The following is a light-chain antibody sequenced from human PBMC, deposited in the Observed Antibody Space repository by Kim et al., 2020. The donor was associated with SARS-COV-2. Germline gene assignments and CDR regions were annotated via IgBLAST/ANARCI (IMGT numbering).Light chain of an antibody. CDR2: KAS. J-gene: IGKJ2*01. Sequence: DIQMTQSPSTLSASVGDRVTITCRASHFITTWLAWHQQKPGKAPKLLIYKASSLESGVPSRFNGGGSGTEFTLTISSLQPDDFATYYCQQYNSYPYTFGQGTKLEIK. CDR1: HFITTW. V-gene: IGKV1-5*03. CDR3: QQYNSYPYT.